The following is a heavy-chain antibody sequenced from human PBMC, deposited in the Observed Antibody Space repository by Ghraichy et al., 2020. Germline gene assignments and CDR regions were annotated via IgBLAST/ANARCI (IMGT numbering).Heavy chain of an antibody. CDR2: IYHSGST. D-gene: IGHD5-24*01. J-gene: IGHJ3*02. CDR3: ARKREAVEMATSGAFDI. V-gene: IGHV4-30-2*01. CDR1: GGSISSGGYS. Sequence: SETLSLTCAVSGGSISSGGYSWSWIRQPPGKGLEWIGYIYHSGSTYYNPSLKSRVTISVDRSKNQFSLKLSSVTAADTAVYYCARKREAVEMATSGAFDIWGQGTMVTVSS.